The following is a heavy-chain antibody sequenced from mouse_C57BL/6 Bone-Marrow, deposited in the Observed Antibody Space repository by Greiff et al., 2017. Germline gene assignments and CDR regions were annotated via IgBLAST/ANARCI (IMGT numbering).Heavy chain of an antibody. J-gene: IGHJ4*01. Sequence: VQLQQSGPELVKPGASVKISCKASGYSFTGYYMNWVKQSPEKSLEWIGEINPSTGGTTYNQKFKAKATLTVDKSSSTAYMQLKSLTSEDSAVYYWARAELTGTPYYAMDYWGQGTSVTVSS. D-gene: IGHD4-1*01. CDR3: ARAELTGTPYYAMDY. CDR2: INPSTGGT. CDR1: GYSFTGYY. V-gene: IGHV1-42*01.